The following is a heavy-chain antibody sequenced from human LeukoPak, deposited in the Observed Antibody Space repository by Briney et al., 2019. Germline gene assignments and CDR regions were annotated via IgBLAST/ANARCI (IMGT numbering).Heavy chain of an antibody. D-gene: IGHD3-22*01. CDR3: ARVASGYYHYYYYYMDV. Sequence: ASEKLSCKASGGTFSSYTISWVPQAPGQELEWMGGIIPIFGTANYAQKFQGRVTITTDESTSTAYMELSSLRTEETAVYYCARVASGYYHYYYYYMDVWGKGPTVIVSS. J-gene: IGHJ6*03. CDR1: GGTFSSYT. CDR2: IIPIFGTA. V-gene: IGHV1-69*05.